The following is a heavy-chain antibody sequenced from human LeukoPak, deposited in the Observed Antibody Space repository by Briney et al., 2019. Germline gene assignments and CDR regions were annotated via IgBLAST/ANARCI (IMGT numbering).Heavy chain of an antibody. CDR1: GFSLSTSGVG. Sequence: SGPTLVKPTQTLTLTCTFSGFSLSTSGVGVGWIRQPPGKALEWLALIYWDDDKRYSPSLKSRLTITKDTSKNQVVLTMTNMDPVDTATYYCAHMGVRYFDWLLLYKNEYFDYWGQGTLVTVSS. CDR2: IYWDDDK. V-gene: IGHV2-5*02. D-gene: IGHD3-9*01. CDR3: AHMGVRYFDWLLLYKNEYFDY. J-gene: IGHJ4*02.